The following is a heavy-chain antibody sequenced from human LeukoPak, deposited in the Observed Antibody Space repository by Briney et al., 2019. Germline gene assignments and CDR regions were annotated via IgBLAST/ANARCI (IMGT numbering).Heavy chain of an antibody. CDR1: GFTLSSYG. J-gene: IGHJ4*02. CDR3: ARQYCSSTSCRNPFDY. D-gene: IGHD2-2*01. V-gene: IGHV3-33*01. CDR2: MWYDGSNK. Sequence: SGGPLRLSCAASGFTLSSYGMHWVRQAPGKGLEWVADMWYDGSNKYYADSVKGRFTISRDNSKNTLYLQMNSLRAEDTAVYYCARQYCSSTSCRNPFDYWGQGTLVTVSS.